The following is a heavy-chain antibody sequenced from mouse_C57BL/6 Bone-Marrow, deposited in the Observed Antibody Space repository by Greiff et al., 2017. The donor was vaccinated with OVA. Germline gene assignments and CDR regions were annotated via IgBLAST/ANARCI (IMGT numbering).Heavy chain of an antibody. Sequence: VQLKQSGGALVQPGGSMKLSCAASGFTFSDAWMDWVRQSPEKGLEWVAEIRNKANNHATYYAESVKGRFTISRDDSKSSVYLQMNSLRAEDTGIYYCTRPKLGRGYFDYWGQGTTLTVSS. J-gene: IGHJ2*01. CDR2: IRNKANNHAT. CDR3: TRPKLGRGYFDY. CDR1: GFTFSDAW. V-gene: IGHV6-6*01. D-gene: IGHD4-1*01.